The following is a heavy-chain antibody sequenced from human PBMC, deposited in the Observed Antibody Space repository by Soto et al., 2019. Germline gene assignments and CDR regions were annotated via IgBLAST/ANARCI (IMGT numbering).Heavy chain of an antibody. CDR2: ISAYNTKT. CDR3: ARNTPPTDY. Sequence: QVQLVQSGAAVKKPGASVKVSCKTSGYTFTSYHITWVQQAPGQGLEWMGWISAYNTKTNYAQKYQGRVTMTTDIFTSTAYMELRSLRSDDTAEYYTARNTPPTDYWGQGTLVTVSS. V-gene: IGHV1-18*01. J-gene: IGHJ4*02. CDR1: GYTFTSYH.